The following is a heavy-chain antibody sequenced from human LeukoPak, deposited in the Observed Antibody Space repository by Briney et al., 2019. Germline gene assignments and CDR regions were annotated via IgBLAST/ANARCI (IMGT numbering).Heavy chain of an antibody. CDR1: GFTFSNYN. CDR3: ARDSSYGDDVSILDY. Sequence: GGPLRLSCAASGFTFSNYNMNWARQAPGKGLEWVSFISSRSSYISYTDSVKGRFTISRDNAKNSLYLQMNSLRAEDTAVYYCARDSSYGDDVSILDYWGQGTLVTVSS. D-gene: IGHD4-17*01. J-gene: IGHJ4*02. V-gene: IGHV3-21*01. CDR2: ISSRSSYI.